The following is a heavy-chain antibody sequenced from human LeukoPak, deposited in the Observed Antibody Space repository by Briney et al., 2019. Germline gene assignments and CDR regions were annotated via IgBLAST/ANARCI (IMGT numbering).Heavy chain of an antibody. CDR2: INYSGST. CDR3: ARYVVYGSGKYYFDY. J-gene: IGHJ4*02. Sequence: SETLSLTCTVSGGSVSSTTYYWSWIRQPPGKGLEWIVSINYSGSTYYNPSLKSRVTISVDTSENQFSLKLSSVTAADTAVYYCARYVVYGSGKYYFDYWGQGTLVTVSS. D-gene: IGHD3-10*01. V-gene: IGHV4-39*01. CDR1: GGSVSSTTYY.